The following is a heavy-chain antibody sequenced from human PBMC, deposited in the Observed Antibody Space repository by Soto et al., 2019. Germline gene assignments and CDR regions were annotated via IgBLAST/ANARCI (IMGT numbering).Heavy chain of an antibody. CDR1: GYTFTSYD. J-gene: IGHJ6*03. CDR2: MNPNSGNT. Sequence: GASVKVSCKASGYTFTSYDINWVRQATGQGLEWKGWMNPNSGNTGYAQKFQGRVTMTRNTSIGTAYMELSSLRSEDTAVYYCARGYNGDYLNYYYYYYMDVWGKGTTVTVSS. V-gene: IGHV1-8*01. CDR3: ARGYNGDYLNYYYYYYMDV. D-gene: IGHD4-17*01.